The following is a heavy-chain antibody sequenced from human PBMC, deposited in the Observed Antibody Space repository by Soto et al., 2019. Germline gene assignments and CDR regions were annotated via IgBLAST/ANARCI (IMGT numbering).Heavy chain of an antibody. CDR2: ISSSSSYI. CDR3: ARDLDLATIWGELFDY. CDR1: GFTFSSYS. Sequence: GGSLRLSCAASGFTFSSYSMNWVRQAPGKGLEWVSSISSSSSYIYYADSVKGRFTISRDNAKNSLYLQMNSLRAEDTAVYYCARDLDLATIWGELFDYWGQGTLVTVSS. V-gene: IGHV3-21*01. D-gene: IGHD5-12*01. J-gene: IGHJ4*02.